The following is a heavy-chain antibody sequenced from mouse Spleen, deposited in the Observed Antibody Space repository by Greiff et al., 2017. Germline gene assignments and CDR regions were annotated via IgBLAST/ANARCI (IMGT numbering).Heavy chain of an antibody. V-gene: IGHV1-82*01. J-gene: IGHJ3*01. Sequence: QVQLQQSGPELVKPGASVKISCKASGYAFSSSWMNWVKQRPGKGLEWIGRIYPGDGDTNYNGKFKGKATLTADKSSSTAYMQLSSLTSEDSAVYFCARENLGLFFAYWGQGTLVTVSA. CDR2: IYPGDGDT. D-gene: IGHD4-1*01. CDR3: ARENLGLFFAY. CDR1: GYAFSSSW.